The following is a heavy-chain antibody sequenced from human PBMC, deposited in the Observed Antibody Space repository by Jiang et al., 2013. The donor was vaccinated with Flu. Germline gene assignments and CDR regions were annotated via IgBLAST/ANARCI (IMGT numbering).Heavy chain of an antibody. Sequence: SGFSLSTYRVSVGWIRQPPGKALEWLALIYWNDDKRYSPSLKSRLTITKDTSKNQVVLTMTNMDPVDTATYYCVHMGYCSGGSCGSGDYWGQGTLVTVSS. CDR3: VHMGYCSGGSCGSGDY. J-gene: IGHJ4*02. V-gene: IGHV2-5*01. D-gene: IGHD2-15*01. CDR2: IYWNDDK. CDR1: GFSLSTYRVS.